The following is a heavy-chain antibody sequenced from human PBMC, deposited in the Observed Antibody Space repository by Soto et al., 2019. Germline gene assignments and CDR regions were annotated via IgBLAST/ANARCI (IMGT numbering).Heavy chain of an antibody. CDR3: ARDLAGGYSGYVKLGY. Sequence: QVQLVQSGAEVKKPGASVKVSCKASGYTFTSYAMHWVRQAPGQRLEWMGWINAGNGNTKYSQKFQGRVTITRDTSASTAYMELSSLRSEDTAVYYCARDLAGGYSGYVKLGYWGQGTLVTVSS. D-gene: IGHD5-12*01. V-gene: IGHV1-3*01. J-gene: IGHJ4*02. CDR1: GYTFTSYA. CDR2: INAGNGNT.